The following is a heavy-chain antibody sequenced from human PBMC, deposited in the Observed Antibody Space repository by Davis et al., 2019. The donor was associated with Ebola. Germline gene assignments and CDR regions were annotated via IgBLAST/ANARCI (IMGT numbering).Heavy chain of an antibody. V-gene: IGHV4-39*01. Sequence: SETLSLTCTVSGGSISSYHYWGWIRQPPGKGLEWIGSIYYSGNTYYKLSLKSRVTISVDTSKNQFSLKLISVTAADTAVYYCARHLPTPVTASNYYYGLDVWGQGTTVTVSS. CDR3: ARHLPTPVTASNYYYGLDV. CDR2: IYYSGNT. J-gene: IGHJ6*02. D-gene: IGHD2-21*02. CDR1: GGSISSYHY.